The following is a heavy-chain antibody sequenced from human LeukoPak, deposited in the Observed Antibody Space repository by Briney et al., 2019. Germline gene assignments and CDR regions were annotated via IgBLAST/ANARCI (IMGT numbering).Heavy chain of an antibody. V-gene: IGHV3-74*01. CDR2: INSDGSST. CDR3: AKFSTVAGRGGYFDY. D-gene: IGHD6-19*01. CDR1: GFTFSSYW. Sequence: QPGGSLRLSCAASGFTFSSYWMHWVRQAPGKGLVWVSRINSDGSSTYYADSVKGRFTISRDNSKNTLYLQMTSLRAEDTAVYYCAKFSTVAGRGGYFDYWGQGTLVTVSS. J-gene: IGHJ4*02.